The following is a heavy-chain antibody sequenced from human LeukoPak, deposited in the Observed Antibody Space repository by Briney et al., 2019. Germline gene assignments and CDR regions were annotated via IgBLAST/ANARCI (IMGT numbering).Heavy chain of an antibody. J-gene: IGHJ3*02. CDR1: GYTFTGYY. CDR3: ARTSSYQLLYAFDI. D-gene: IGHD2-2*01. V-gene: IGHV1-2*02. Sequence: ASVNVSCKASGYTFTGYYMHWVRQAPGQGLEWMGWINPNSGGTNYAQKFQGRVTMTRDTSISTAYMELSRLRSDDTAVYYCARTSSYQLLYAFDIWGQGTMVTVSS. CDR2: INPNSGGT.